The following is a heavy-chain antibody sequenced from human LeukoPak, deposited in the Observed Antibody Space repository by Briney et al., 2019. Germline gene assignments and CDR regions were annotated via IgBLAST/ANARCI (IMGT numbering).Heavy chain of an antibody. CDR3: ATDSNYYFDY. CDR2: IWYDGSNK. V-gene: IGHV3-33*08. J-gene: IGHJ4*02. CDR1: GFTFSSYG. D-gene: IGHD6-13*01. Sequence: PGGSLRLSCAASGFTFSSYGMHWVRQAPGKGLEWVAVIWYDGSNKYYADSVKGRFTISRDNSKNTLYVQMNSLRAEDTAVYYCATDSNYYFDYWGQGTLVTVSS.